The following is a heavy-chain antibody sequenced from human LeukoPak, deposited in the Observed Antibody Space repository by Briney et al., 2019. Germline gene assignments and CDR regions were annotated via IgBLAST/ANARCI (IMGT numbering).Heavy chain of an antibody. V-gene: IGHV3-53*01. CDR3: ARLGIITAAGSNDY. D-gene: IGHD6-13*01. J-gene: IGHJ4*02. CDR2: IYRDGST. Sequence: GGSLRLSCAASGFTVSNNYMSWVRQAPGKGLEWVSVIYRDGSTYYADSVKGRFTVSRDNAKNSLYLQMNSLRAEDTAVYYCARLGIITAAGSNDYWGQGTLVTVSS. CDR1: GFTVSNNY.